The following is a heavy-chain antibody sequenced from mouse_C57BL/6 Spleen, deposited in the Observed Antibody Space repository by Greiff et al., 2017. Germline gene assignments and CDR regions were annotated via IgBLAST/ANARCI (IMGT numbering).Heavy chain of an antibody. CDR3: ASTMVTTEFAY. D-gene: IGHD2-2*01. Sequence: EVKLMESGPELVKPGASVKISCKASGYSFTDYNMNWVKQSNGKSLEWIGVINPNYGTTSYNQKFKGKATLTVDQSSSTAYMQLNSLTSEDSAVYYCASTMVTTEFAYWGQGTLVTVSA. CDR2: INPNYGTT. J-gene: IGHJ3*01. CDR1: GYSFTDYN. V-gene: IGHV1-39*01.